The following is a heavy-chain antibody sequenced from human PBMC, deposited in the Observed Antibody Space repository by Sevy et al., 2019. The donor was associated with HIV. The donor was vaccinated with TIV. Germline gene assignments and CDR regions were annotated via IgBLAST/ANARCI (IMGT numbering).Heavy chain of an antibody. CDR2: ISAIRSTL. V-gene: IGHV3-48*02. D-gene: IGHD3-22*01. CDR3: ARDTAITMIIKRGAFDI. J-gene: IGHJ3*02. Sequence: GGSLRLSCAASGFTFSTYGMHWVRQAPGKGLEWVASISAIRSTLFYADSVKGRFTISRDNAKNSLYLQMNSLRDEDTAVYYCARDTAITMIIKRGAFDIWGQGTMVTVSS. CDR1: GFTFSTYG.